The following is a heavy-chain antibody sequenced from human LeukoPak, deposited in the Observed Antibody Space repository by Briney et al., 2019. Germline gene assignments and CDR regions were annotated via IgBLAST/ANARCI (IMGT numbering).Heavy chain of an antibody. V-gene: IGHV3-23*01. J-gene: IGHJ4*02. Sequence: GGSLRLSCAASGFTFSSYGMSWVRQAPGKGLEWVSAISGGGGSTYYADSVKGRFTISRDNSKNTLYLQMNSLRAEDTAVYYCAKHGYFDTSGYYFYWGQGTLVTVPS. CDR3: AKHGYFDTSGYYFY. CDR1: GFTFSSYG. CDR2: ISGGGGST. D-gene: IGHD3-22*01.